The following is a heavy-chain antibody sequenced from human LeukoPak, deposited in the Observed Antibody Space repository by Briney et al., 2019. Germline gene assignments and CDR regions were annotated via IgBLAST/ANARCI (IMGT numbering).Heavy chain of an antibody. J-gene: IGHJ4*02. CDR1: GFSFSVYW. D-gene: IGHD3-10*01. Sequence: GGSLRLSCAASGFSFSVYWMHWVRQAPGKGPVWVSRIKTDGSITDYADFVKGRFTISRDNAKNTLYLQMNSLRAEDTAVYYCARDPYGSGSYWEIFDYWGQGTLVTVSS. CDR3: ARDPYGSGSYWEIFDY. V-gene: IGHV3-74*01. CDR2: IKTDGSIT.